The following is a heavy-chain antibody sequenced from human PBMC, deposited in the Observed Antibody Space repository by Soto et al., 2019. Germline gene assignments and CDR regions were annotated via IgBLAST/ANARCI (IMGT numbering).Heavy chain of an antibody. D-gene: IGHD3-22*01. CDR3: TRAPDSSGSYYYFDY. Sequence: ESGGGLVQPGGSLRLSCAASGFPFRSYWMSWVRQAPGKGLQWVANINRDGSERYYVDSLKGRFTISRDNAENSLYLQMNSLRDEDTAVYYCTRAPDSSGSYYYFDYWGQGTLVTVSS. V-gene: IGHV3-7*03. CDR1: GFPFRSYW. CDR2: INRDGSER. J-gene: IGHJ4*02.